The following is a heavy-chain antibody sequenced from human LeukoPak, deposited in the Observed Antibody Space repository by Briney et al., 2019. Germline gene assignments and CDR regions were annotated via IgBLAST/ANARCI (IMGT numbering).Heavy chain of an antibody. J-gene: IGHJ4*02. Sequence: ASVKVSCKASGYTFTSYGISWVRQAPGQGLEWMGWISAYNGNTNYAQKLQGRATMTTDTSTSTAYMELRSLRSDDTAVYYCARMRIVGATGSFDYWGQGTLVTVSS. CDR2: ISAYNGNT. CDR3: ARMRIVGATGSFDY. V-gene: IGHV1-18*01. CDR1: GYTFTSYG. D-gene: IGHD1-26*01.